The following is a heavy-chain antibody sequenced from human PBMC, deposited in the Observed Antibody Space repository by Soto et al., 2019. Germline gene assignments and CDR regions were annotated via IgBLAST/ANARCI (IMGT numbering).Heavy chain of an antibody. CDR1: GFTFSNAW. CDR2: IKSKTDGGTT. CDR3: TTDRWLGYYYYGMEV. Sequence: GGSLRLSCAASGFTFSNAWMSWVRQAPGKGLEWVGRIKSKTDGGTTDYAAPVKGRFTISRDDSKNTLYLQMNSLKTEDTAVYYCTTDRWLGYYYYGMEVWGQGTTVTVSS. D-gene: IGHD5-12*01. V-gene: IGHV3-15*01. J-gene: IGHJ6*02.